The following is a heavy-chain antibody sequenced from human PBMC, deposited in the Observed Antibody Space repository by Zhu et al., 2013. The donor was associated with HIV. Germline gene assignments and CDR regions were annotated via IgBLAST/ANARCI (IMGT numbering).Heavy chain of an antibody. CDR3: ARIQSAAAGLDY. CDR2: TSYDESNK. V-gene: IGHV3-30*01. CDR1: GFAFHFYA. J-gene: IGHJ4*02. D-gene: IGHD6-13*01. Sequence: VQLLESGGGVVQPGRSLRLSCAASGFAFHFYAMHWVRQAPGKGLEWVAVTSYDESNKSYADSVRGRFTISRDNFKNTVYLEMNSLRPEDTAIYYCARIQSAAAGLDYWGQGILVTVSS.